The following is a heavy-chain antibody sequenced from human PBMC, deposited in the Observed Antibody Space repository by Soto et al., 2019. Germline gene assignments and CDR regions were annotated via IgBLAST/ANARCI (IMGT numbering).Heavy chain of an antibody. CDR3: AKDKSPFYDILTGPSSP. Sequence: HPGGSLRLSCAASGFTFDDYAMHWVRQAPGKGLEWVSGISWNSGSIGYADSVKGRFTISRDNAKNSLYLQMNSLRAEDTALYHCAKDKSPFYDILTGPSSPWGQGTLVTVSS. D-gene: IGHD3-9*01. V-gene: IGHV3-9*01. CDR2: ISWNSGSI. CDR1: GFTFDDYA. J-gene: IGHJ5*02.